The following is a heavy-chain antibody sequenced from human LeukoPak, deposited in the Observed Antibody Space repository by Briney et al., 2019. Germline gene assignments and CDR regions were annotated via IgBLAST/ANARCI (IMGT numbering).Heavy chain of an antibody. V-gene: IGHV4-34*01. Sequence: PSETLSLTCAVYGGSFSGYYWSWIRQPPGKGLEWIGEINHSGSTYYNPSLKSRVTTSVDTSKNQFSLKLSSVTAADTAVYYCARDVDYWGQGTLVTVSS. J-gene: IGHJ4*02. CDR2: INHSGST. CDR1: GGSFSGYY. CDR3: ARDVDY.